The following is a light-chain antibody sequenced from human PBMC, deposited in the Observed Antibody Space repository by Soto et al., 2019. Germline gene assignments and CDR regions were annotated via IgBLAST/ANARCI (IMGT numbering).Light chain of an antibody. CDR2: SAS. CDR3: QRYGG. J-gene: IGKJ1*01. V-gene: IGKV3-20*01. Sequence: EIVLTQSPGTLSLSPGERATLSCRASQSVSSSHLAWYQQKPGQAPRLLIYSASSRATGIPDRFGGSGSGTDFTLTISRLEPEDFAVYYCQRYGGFGQGTKVEIK. CDR1: QSVSSSH.